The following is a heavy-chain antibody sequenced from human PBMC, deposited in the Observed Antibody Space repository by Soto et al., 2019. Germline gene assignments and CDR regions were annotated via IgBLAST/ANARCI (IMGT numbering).Heavy chain of an antibody. J-gene: IGHJ4*02. CDR2: IYYSGST. CDR3: ARASHSGAFDY. V-gene: IGHV4-59*01. CDR1: GGSISSYY. D-gene: IGHD5-12*01. Sequence: SETLSLTCTVSGGSISSYYWSWIRQPPGKGLEWIGYIYYSGSTNYNPSLKSRVTISVDTSKNQFSLKLSSVTAADTAVYYCARASHSGAFDYWGQGTLVTVSS.